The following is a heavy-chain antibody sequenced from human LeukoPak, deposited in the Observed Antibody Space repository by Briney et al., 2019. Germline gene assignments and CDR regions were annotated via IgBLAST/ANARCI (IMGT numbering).Heavy chain of an antibody. D-gene: IGHD4-17*01. CDR2: ISSSSSYI. CDR1: GFTFDDYA. Sequence: PGRSLRLSCAASGFTFDDYAMHWVRQAPGKGLEWVSSISSSSSYIYYADSVEGRFTISRGNAKNSLYLQMNSLRAEDTAVYYCARDGDYGDYVDYWGQGTLVTVSS. CDR3: ARDGDYGDYVDY. V-gene: IGHV3-21*01. J-gene: IGHJ4*02.